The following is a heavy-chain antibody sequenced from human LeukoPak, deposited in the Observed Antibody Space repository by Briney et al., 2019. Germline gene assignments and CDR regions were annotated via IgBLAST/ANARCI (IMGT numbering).Heavy chain of an antibody. D-gene: IGHD1-26*01. CDR3: AKEGFGNYYSAYFDY. V-gene: IGHV3-21*01. J-gene: IGHJ4*02. CDR1: GFTFSRYS. CDR2: ISSSSSYI. Sequence: GGSLRLSCSASGFTFSRYSMSWVRQAPGKGLEWVSSISSSSSYIYYADSVKGRFTISRDNSKNTLYLQMNGLRAEDTAVYYCAKEGFGNYYSAYFDYWGQGTLVTVSS.